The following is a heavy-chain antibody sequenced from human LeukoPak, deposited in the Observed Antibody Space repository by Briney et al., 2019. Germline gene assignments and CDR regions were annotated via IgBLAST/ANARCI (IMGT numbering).Heavy chain of an antibody. CDR1: GFTFSSYW. J-gene: IGHJ6*02. D-gene: IGHD6-19*01. CDR2: INGDGSST. Sequence: GGSLRLSCAASGFTFSSYWMHWVRQAPGKGLVWVSRINGDGSSTNYADSVKGRFTISRDNAKNTLYLQMNSLRAEDTALYYCARQGYSRGWSTSYYFYGLDVWGQGTTVTVSS. V-gene: IGHV3-74*01. CDR3: ARQGYSRGWSTSYYFYGLDV.